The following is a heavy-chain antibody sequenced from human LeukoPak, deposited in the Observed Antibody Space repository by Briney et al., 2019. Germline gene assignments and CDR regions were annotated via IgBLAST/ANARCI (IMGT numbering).Heavy chain of an antibody. Sequence: SVKVSCKASGGTFSSYAISWVRQAPGQGLEWMGGIIPIFGTANYAQKFQGRVTITADKSTSAAYMELSSLRSEDTAVYYCASHSSSWYYYYYYMDVWGKGTTVTVSS. V-gene: IGHV1-69*06. J-gene: IGHJ6*03. D-gene: IGHD6-13*01. CDR3: ASHSSSWYYYYYYMDV. CDR1: GGTFSSYA. CDR2: IIPIFGTA.